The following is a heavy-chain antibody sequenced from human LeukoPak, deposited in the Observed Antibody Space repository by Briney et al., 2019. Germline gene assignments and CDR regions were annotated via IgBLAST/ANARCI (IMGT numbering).Heavy chain of an antibody. D-gene: IGHD3-10*01. Sequence: ASVKVSCKASGYTFTGYYMHWVRQAPGQGLEWMGWINPNSGGTNYAQKFQGRVTMTRDTSISTAYMELSRLRSDDTAVYYCAKPTLTDYGSGSYYFSEFDYWGQGTLVTVSS. CDR3: AKPTLTDYGSGSYYFSEFDY. J-gene: IGHJ4*02. CDR2: INPNSGGT. CDR1: GYTFTGYY. V-gene: IGHV1-2*02.